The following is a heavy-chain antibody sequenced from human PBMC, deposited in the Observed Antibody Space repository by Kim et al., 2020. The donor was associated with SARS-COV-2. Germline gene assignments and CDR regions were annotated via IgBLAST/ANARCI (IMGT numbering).Heavy chain of an antibody. J-gene: IGHJ4*02. CDR1: RYTFSNYF. CDR3: AREAGSLKNFDY. Sequence: ASVKVSCKASRYTFSNYFMHWVRQAPGQGLEWVGLINPTGDSTTYAQKFQGRVTMTRDTSTSTVYIELSSLISEDTAIYYRAREAGSLKNFDYWGQGTLVTVSS. D-gene: IGHD6-13*01. CDR2: INPTGDST. V-gene: IGHV1-46*01.